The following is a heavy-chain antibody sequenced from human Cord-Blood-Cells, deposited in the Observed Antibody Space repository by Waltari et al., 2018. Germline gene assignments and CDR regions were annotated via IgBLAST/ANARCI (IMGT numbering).Heavy chain of an antibody. CDR1: GFTFSSYG. CDR3: ARDKITFGGDYYGMDV. J-gene: IGHJ6*02. Sequence: QVQLVESGGGVVQPGRSLRLSCAASGFTFSSYGMHWVRQAPGKGLEWVAVIWYDGSNKYYADSVKGRFTISRDNSKNTLYLQMNSLRAEDTAVYYCARDKITFGGDYYGMDVWGQGTTVTVSS. D-gene: IGHD3-16*01. V-gene: IGHV3-33*01. CDR2: IWYDGSNK.